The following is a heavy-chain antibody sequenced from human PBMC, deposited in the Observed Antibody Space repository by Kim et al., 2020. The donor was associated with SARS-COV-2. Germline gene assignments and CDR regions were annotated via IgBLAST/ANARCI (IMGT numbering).Heavy chain of an antibody. V-gene: IGHV5-10-1*01. CDR2: IDPSDSYT. Sequence: GESLKISCKGSGYSLTSYWISWVRQMPGKGLEWMGRIDPSDSYTNYSPSFQGHVTIPADKSISTTYLQRSSLKASDTAMYYCARRFAGYLINWFDPWGQGTLVTVSS. D-gene: IGHD3-9*01. J-gene: IGHJ5*02. CDR1: GYSLTSYW. CDR3: ARRFAGYLINWFDP.